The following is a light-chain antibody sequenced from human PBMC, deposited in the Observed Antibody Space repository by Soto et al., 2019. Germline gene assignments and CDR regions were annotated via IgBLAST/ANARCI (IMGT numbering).Light chain of an antibody. CDR1: PSVSTY. V-gene: IGKV3-15*01. Sequence: EIVITQSPATLSVSLGDRATLSCRASPSVSTYLAWYQQKPGQAPRLLIYGASTRATGIPARFSGSGSETDFTLTISSLQSEDCVVYYCQQYDSWPPSYTFGQGTKLEIK. CDR3: QQYDSWPPSYT. J-gene: IGKJ2*01. CDR2: GAS.